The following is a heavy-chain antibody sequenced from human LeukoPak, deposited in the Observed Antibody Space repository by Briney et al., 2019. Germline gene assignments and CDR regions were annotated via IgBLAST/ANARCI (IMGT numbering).Heavy chain of an antibody. Sequence: GGSLRLSCAASGFTFSSYGMHWVRQAPGKGLEWVAVISYDGSNKYYADSVKSRFTISRDNSKNTLYLQMNSLRAEDTAVYDCAKVNSRWEAMAHFDYWGQGTLITVSS. J-gene: IGHJ4*02. V-gene: IGHV3-30*18. CDR1: GFTFSSYG. D-gene: IGHD5-18*01. CDR3: AKVNSRWEAMAHFDY. CDR2: ISYDGSNK.